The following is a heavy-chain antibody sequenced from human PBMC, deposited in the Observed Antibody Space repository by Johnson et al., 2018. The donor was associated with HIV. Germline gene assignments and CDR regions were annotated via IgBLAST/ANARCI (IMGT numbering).Heavy chain of an antibody. D-gene: IGHD5-18*01. CDR2: IYSGGST. V-gene: IGHV3-66*01. Sequence: VQLVESGGGLVKPGGSLRLSCAASGFTFSDYYMSWVRQAPGKGLEWVSVIYSGGSTYYADSVKGRFTLSRDNYKNTLYLQMNSLRAEDTAVYYCARGLIIQLWLQAAFDIWGQGTMVTVSS. CDR3: ARGLIIQLWLQAAFDI. CDR1: GFTFSDYY. J-gene: IGHJ3*02.